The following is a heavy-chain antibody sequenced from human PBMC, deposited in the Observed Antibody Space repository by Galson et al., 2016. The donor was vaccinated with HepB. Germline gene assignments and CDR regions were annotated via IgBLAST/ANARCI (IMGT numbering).Heavy chain of an antibody. CDR3: ARWAEQQLVASFDS. D-gene: IGHD6-13*01. CDR1: GFNFSDYG. CDR2: IWYDGSNK. Sequence: SLRLSCAASGFNFSDYGMHWVRQAPGTGLEWVAVIWYDGSNKYYADSVKGRFTISRDNSKNTMFLQMDSLRAEDTAVYYCARWAEQQLVASFDSWGQGTLVTVSS. V-gene: IGHV3-33*01. J-gene: IGHJ4*02.